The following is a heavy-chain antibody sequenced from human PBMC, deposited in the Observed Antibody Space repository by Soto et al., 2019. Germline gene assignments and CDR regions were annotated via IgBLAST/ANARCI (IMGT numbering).Heavy chain of an antibody. D-gene: IGHD4-17*01. CDR2: IYYSGST. CDR3: ARTTYGDYYQCDY. CDR1: GGSISSGGYY. J-gene: IGHJ4*02. V-gene: IGHV4-31*03. Sequence: SETLSLTCTVSGGSISSGGYYWSWIRQHPGKGLEWIGYIYYSGSTYYNPSLKSRVTISVDTSKNQFSLKLSSVTAADTAVYYWARTTYGDYYQCDYWGQGTLVTVSS.